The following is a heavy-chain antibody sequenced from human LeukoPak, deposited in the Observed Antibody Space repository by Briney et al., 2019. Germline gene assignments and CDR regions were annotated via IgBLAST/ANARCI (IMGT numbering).Heavy chain of an antibody. J-gene: IGHJ4*02. Sequence: ASVKVSCKASGYTFTSYGISWVRQAPGQGLEWMGWINPNSGGTNYAQKFQGRVTMTRDTSISTAYMELSRLRSDDTAVYYCAREGYSGSYNYWGQGTLVTVSS. V-gene: IGHV1-2*02. CDR3: AREGYSGSYNY. CDR1: GYTFTSYG. D-gene: IGHD1-26*01. CDR2: INPNSGGT.